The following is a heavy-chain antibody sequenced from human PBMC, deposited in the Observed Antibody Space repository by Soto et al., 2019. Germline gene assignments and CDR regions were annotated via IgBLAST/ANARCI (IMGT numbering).Heavy chain of an antibody. V-gene: IGHV1-69*04. J-gene: IGHJ4*02. Sequence: SVKVSCKASGGTFSSYTISWVRQAPGQGLEWMGRIIPILGIANYAQKFQGRVTITADKSTSTAYMELSSLRSEDTAVYYCARDLIRGVIMEGWGQGTLVTVSS. CDR1: GGTFSSYT. CDR3: ARDLIRGVIMEG. CDR2: IIPILGIA. D-gene: IGHD3-10*01.